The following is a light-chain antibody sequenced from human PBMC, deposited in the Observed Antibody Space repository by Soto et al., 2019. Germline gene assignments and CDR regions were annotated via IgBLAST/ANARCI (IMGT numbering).Light chain of an antibody. CDR1: QGIRND. V-gene: IGKV1-27*01. J-gene: IGKJ1*01. CDR2: AAS. CDR3: QKYNSALWT. Sequence: DIQITQTPSSLSASVGDRVTITCRASQGIRNDLAWYQQKPGKVPKLLIYAASTLQSGVPSRFSGSGSGTDFTLTISSLQPEDVATYYCQKYNSALWTFGQGTKVDIK.